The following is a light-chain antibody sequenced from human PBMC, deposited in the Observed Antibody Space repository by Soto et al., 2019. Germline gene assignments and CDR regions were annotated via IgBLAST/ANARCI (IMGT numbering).Light chain of an antibody. CDR2: DVS. CDR1: SSDVCGYNY. Sequence: QSALTQPRSVSGSPGQSVTISCTGTSSDVCGYNYFSWYQQHPGKSPKLMIDDVSNRPSGFPDRFSGSKSVNTASLTISGLQDEEEDDYYCCEYAGSYXTYVFGTGTKVXV. J-gene: IGLJ1*01. V-gene: IGLV2-11*01. CDR3: CEYAGSYXTYV.